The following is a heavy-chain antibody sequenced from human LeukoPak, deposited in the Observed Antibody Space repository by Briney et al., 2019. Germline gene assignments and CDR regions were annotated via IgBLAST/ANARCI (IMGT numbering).Heavy chain of an antibody. CDR3: ARGPSGYHNT. J-gene: IGHJ4*02. Sequence: GGSLRLSCAASGFTFSSYAMSWVRQAPGKGLEWVSGISDSGGVIDYADSVKGRFTISRDNSKNTLYLQMNSLRAEDTAVYYCARGPSGYHNTGGQGTLVTVSS. CDR1: GFTFSSYA. D-gene: IGHD5-12*01. V-gene: IGHV3-23*01. CDR2: ISDSGGVI.